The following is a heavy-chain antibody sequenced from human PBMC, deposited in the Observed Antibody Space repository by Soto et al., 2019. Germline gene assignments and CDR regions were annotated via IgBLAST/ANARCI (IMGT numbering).Heavy chain of an antibody. CDR3: ARGGGDYDSSGYYSEYFQH. V-gene: IGHV4-28*03. CDR2: IYYSGTT. D-gene: IGHD3-22*01. Sequence: PSETLSLTCAVSGYSISSSNWWGWIRQPPGKGLEWIGYIYYSGTTYYNPSLKSRVTMSVDTSKNQFSLKLSSVTAADTAVYYCARGGGDYDSSGYYSEYFQHWGQGTLVTVSS. J-gene: IGHJ1*01. CDR1: GYSISSSNW.